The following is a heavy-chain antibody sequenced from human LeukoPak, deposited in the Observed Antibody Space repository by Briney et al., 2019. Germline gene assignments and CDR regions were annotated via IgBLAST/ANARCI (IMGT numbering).Heavy chain of an antibody. V-gene: IGHV3-53*01. CDR1: GLTVRSNY. Sequence: PGGSLRLSCTASGLTVRSNYMFWVRQAPGKGLECVSVIYSDGSAYYADSVKGRFTISRDSSMNTLFLQMNSLRAEDTAMYYCAGALYYNYYETRYFAYWGQGTPVTVSS. CDR3: AGALYYNYYETRYFAY. J-gene: IGHJ4*02. CDR2: IYSDGSA. D-gene: IGHD3-22*01.